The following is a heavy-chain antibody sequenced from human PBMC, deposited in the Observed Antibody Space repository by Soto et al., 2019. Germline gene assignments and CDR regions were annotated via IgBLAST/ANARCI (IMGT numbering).Heavy chain of an antibody. CDR3: ARLNTMGFDY. D-gene: IGHD1-26*01. J-gene: IGHJ4*02. Sequence: EVLLVESGGGLVQPGGSLRLSCAASGFNFSSYEMNWVRQAPGKGLEWVSYISSSASTIYYADSVKGRFTMSRDNAKDSLYLQMNTLRAEDTAVYYCARLNTMGFDYWGQGTLVTVSS. CDR1: GFNFSSYE. CDR2: ISSSASTI. V-gene: IGHV3-48*03.